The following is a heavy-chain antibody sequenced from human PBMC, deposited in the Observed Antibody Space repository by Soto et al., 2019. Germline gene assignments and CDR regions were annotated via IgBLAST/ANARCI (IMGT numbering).Heavy chain of an antibody. CDR3: AKGGAIVAAGTRVYLYNAMDV. CDR2: IDPNSGDT. D-gene: IGHD1-26*01. CDR1: GYTFTGYY. J-gene: IGHJ6*02. Sequence: ASVKVSCKASGYTFTGYYVHWVRQAPGQGLEWMGWIDPNSGDTYLAQRFQGRVTMNRDTSIGTAYMELRGLTSDDTAEYYCAKGGAIVAAGTRVYLYNAMDVWGQGTTVTVS. V-gene: IGHV1-2*02.